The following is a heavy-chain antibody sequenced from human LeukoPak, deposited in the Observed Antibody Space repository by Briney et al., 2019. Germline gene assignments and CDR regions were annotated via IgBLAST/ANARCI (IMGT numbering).Heavy chain of an antibody. V-gene: IGHV4-39*01. CDR2: IYYSGTT. CDR1: GDSITSDTYY. J-gene: IGHJ4*02. Sequence: SETLSLTCTVSGDSITSDTYYWGWIRQPPGKELEWIGPIYYSGTTFYNPSLKSRVTISVDTSKNQFSLRLTSVTAADTAVYYCARRHYGSGYYPYYFDYWGQGTLVTVSS. D-gene: IGHD3-10*01. CDR3: ARRHYGSGYYPYYFDY.